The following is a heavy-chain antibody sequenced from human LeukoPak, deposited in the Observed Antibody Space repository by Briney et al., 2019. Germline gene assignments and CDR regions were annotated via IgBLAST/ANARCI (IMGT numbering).Heavy chain of an antibody. CDR1: GYTFTSYY. D-gene: IGHD5-18*01. CDR3: AREGDVDTATWHWFDP. Sequence: ASVKVSCKASGYTFTSYYMHWVRQAPGQGLEWMGIINPSGGSASYPQKFQGRVTMTRDTSTSTVYMELSSLRSEDTAVYYCAREGDVDTATWHWFDPWGQGTLVTVSS. J-gene: IGHJ5*02. CDR2: INPSGGSA. V-gene: IGHV1-46*01.